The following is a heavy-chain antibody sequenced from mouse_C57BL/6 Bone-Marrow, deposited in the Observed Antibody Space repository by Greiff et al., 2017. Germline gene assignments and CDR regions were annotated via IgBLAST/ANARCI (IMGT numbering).Heavy chain of an antibody. J-gene: IGHJ4*01. V-gene: IGHV1-55*01. CDR2: IYPGSGST. D-gene: IGHD2-1*01. CDR3: ARKEYYGNHLYYAMDD. Sequence: QVQLQQSGAELVKPGASVKMSCKASGYTFTSYWITWVKQRPGQGLEWIGDIYPGSGSTNYNEKFKSKATLTVDTSSSTAYMQLSSLTYEDSAVXYCARKEYYGNHLYYAMDDWGQGTSVTVSS. CDR1: GYTFTSYW.